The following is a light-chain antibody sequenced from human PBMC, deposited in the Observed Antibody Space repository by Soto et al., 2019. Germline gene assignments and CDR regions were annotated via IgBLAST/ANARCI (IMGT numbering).Light chain of an antibody. CDR3: TQSYITPLT. V-gene: IGKV1-39*01. Sequence: DIQMTQSPSSLSASVGDTVTITCRAIQNIRSRLNWYQQKPVKAPNLLIYAATSWQSVVPSRFSGRGCWPDFTLTVSSLKAEERATYECTQSYITPLTFGKGTQVEIK. J-gene: IGKJ1*01. CDR1: QNIRSR. CDR2: AAT.